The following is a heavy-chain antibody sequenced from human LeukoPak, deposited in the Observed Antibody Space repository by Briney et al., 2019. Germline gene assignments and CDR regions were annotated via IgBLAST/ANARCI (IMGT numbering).Heavy chain of an antibody. D-gene: IGHD1-26*01. CDR2: IDTSGST. CDR3: ARHDVSWEFEY. CDR1: GGSTSSDY. J-gene: IGHJ4*02. V-gene: IGHV4-4*07. Sequence: TSETLSLTCTVSGGSTSSDYWNWIRQPAGKGLEWIGRIDTSGSTNYNPSLQSRVTMSVDTSKSQVSLILTSVTAADTAFYYCARHDVSWEFEYWGQGALVTVSP.